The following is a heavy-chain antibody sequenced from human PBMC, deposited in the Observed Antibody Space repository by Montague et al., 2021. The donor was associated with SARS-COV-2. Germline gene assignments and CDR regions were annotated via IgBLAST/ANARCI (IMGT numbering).Heavy chain of an antibody. V-gene: IGHV4-39*07. Sequence: SETLSLTCTVSGGPISSSSYYWGWIRQPPGKGLEWIGSIYYSGSTYYDPSLKSRVTMSVDTSKNQLSLRLNSVTTADTAVYFCARAGGFYDYWSGYSSSAGFFDPWGQGILVTVSS. J-gene: IGHJ5*02. CDR3: ARAGGFYDYWSGYSSSAGFFDP. CDR1: GGPISSSSYY. CDR2: IYYSGST. D-gene: IGHD3-3*01.